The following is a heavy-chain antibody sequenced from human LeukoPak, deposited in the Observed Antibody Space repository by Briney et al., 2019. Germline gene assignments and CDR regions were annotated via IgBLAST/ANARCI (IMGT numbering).Heavy chain of an antibody. CDR2: ISGGGDST. V-gene: IGHV3-23*01. J-gene: IGHJ4*02. CDR1: GFAFSNYA. D-gene: IGHD6-13*01. Sequence: GGSLRLSCVASGFAFSNYAMNWVRQAPGKGLEWVSAISGGGDSTYYADSVKGRFTISRDNSKNTLYLQMNSLRAEDTAVYYCAKDLYISKAYYFDYWGQRTLVAVSS. CDR3: AKDLYISKAYYFDY.